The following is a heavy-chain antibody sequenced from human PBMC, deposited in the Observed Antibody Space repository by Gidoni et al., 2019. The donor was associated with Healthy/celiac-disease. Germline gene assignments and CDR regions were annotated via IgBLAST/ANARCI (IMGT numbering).Heavy chain of an antibody. CDR3: ARAPRYVAANDQYYYYGMDV. V-gene: IGHV1-2*04. D-gene: IGHD6-6*01. CDR2: SNHNRCGS. Sequence: QVQLVQSGAEVKKPGASVKVYCQASGYNVTGYYMHWVRQAPGQGLEWMGWSNHNRCGSNYAQKFQGWVTMTRETSISTAYMELSRLRSDDTAVYYCARAPRYVAANDQYYYYGMDVWGQGTTVTVSS. CDR1: GYNVTGYY. J-gene: IGHJ6*02.